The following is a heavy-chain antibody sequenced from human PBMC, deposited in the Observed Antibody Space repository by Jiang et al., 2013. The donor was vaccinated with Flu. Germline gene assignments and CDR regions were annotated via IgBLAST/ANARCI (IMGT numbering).Heavy chain of an antibody. CDR3: AKSGAGFPYGMDV. V-gene: IGHV4-59*13. J-gene: IGHJ6*02. CDR2: VYDIGSP. D-gene: IGHD1-14*01. Sequence: GSGLVKPSGTLSLTCTVSGSSISSYYWNWFRQSPRKGLEWIGYVYDIGSPSYSPSLKSRVTISVDTSKNQFSLRLNSVTAADTAVYYCAKSGAGFPYGMDVWGQGTTVFVSS. CDR1: GSSISSYY.